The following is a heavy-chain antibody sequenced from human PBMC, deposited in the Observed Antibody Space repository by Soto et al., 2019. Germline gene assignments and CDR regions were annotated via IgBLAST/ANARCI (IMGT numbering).Heavy chain of an antibody. CDR1: GYTFTSYA. J-gene: IGHJ4*02. CDR3: ARDLGYSGYDENDY. Sequence: ASVKVSCKASGYTFTSYAMHWVRQAPGQRLEWMGWINAGNGNTKYSQKFQGRVTITRDTSASTAYMELSSLRSEDTAVYYCARDLGYSGYDENDYWGQGTLVTVSS. V-gene: IGHV1-3*01. CDR2: INAGNGNT. D-gene: IGHD5-12*01.